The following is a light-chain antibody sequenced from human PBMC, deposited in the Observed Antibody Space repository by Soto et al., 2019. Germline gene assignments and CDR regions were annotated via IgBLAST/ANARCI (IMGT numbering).Light chain of an antibody. CDR1: SSDVGNYNL. Sequence: QSALTQPASVSGSPGQSITISCTGTSSDVGNYNLVSWYQQHPGKAPKLMIYEGNKRPSGLSDRFSGSKSGNTASLTISGLQAEDEAHYYCCSYTNSRIFEVLFGGGTKLTVL. J-gene: IGLJ3*02. V-gene: IGLV2-23*03. CDR2: EGN. CDR3: CSYTNSRIFEVL.